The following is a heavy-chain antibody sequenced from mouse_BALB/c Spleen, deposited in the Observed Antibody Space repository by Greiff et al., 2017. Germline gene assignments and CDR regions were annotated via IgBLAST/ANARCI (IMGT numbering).Heavy chain of an antibody. Sequence: EVQLVESGGDLVKPGGSLKLSCAASGFTFSSYGMSWVRQTPDKRLEWVATISSGGSYTYYPDSVKGRFTISRDNAKNTLYLQMSSLKSEDTAMYYCARHVYYGNYSYAMDYWGQGTSVTVSS. CDR1: GFTFSSYG. J-gene: IGHJ4*01. V-gene: IGHV5-6*01. D-gene: IGHD2-1*01. CDR2: ISSGGSYT. CDR3: ARHVYYGNYSYAMDY.